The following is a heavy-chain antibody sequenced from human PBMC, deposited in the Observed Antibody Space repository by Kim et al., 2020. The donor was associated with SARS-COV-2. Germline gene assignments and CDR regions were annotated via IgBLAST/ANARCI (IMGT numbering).Heavy chain of an antibody. J-gene: IGHJ4*02. Sequence: GGSLRLSCAASGFTFSSYGMHWVRQAPGKGLEWVAVIWYDGNNKYYADSVKGRFTISRDNSKNTLYMQMNSLRAEDTAVYYCARDRETYYYDSSGYDYWGQGTLVTVSS. V-gene: IGHV3-33*01. CDR1: GFTFSSYG. CDR2: IWYDGNNK. D-gene: IGHD3-22*01. CDR3: ARDRETYYYDSSGYDY.